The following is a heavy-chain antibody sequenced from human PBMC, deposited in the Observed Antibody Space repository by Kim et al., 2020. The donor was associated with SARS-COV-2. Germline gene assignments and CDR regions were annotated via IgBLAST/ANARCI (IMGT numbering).Heavy chain of an antibody. Sequence: DSVKGQFTISRDNARNSLYLQMTSLRAEDTALYYCAKDSNTSSWSNDAFDIWGQGTMVTVSS. J-gene: IGHJ3*02. CDR3: AKDSNTSSWSNDAFDI. D-gene: IGHD6-13*01. V-gene: IGHV3-9*01.